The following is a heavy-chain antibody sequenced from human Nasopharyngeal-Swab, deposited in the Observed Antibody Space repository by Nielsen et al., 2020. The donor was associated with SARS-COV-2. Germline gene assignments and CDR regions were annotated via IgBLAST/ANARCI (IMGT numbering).Heavy chain of an antibody. J-gene: IGHJ3*02. CDR1: GGSISSYF. CDR2: VYYTGDT. D-gene: IGHD3-22*01. CDR3: ARRSLGYYDSSGSAVHVAFDI. Sequence: SETLSLTCTVSGGSISSYFWGWIRQPPGRGLEWLGYVYYTGDTNYHPSLKSRVTMSLDKSKNQFSLKLSSVTAADTAVYYCARRSLGYYDSSGSAVHVAFDIWGQGTMVTVSS. V-gene: IGHV4-59*08.